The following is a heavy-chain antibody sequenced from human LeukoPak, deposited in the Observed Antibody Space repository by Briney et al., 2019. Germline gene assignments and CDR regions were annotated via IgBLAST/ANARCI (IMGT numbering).Heavy chain of an antibody. CDR3: ARAGQSDY. Sequence: GGSLRLSCAASGFTFSDYYMNWIRQAPGKGLEWVSSISGGSRTINYADSVKGRFATSRDNTKNSLFLQVNSLRAEDTAVYYCARAGQSDYWGQGTLVTVSS. V-gene: IGHV3-11*01. J-gene: IGHJ4*02. CDR1: GFTFSDYY. CDR2: ISGGSRTI.